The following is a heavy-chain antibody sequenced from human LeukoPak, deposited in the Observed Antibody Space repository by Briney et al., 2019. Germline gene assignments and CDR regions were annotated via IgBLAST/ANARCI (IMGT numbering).Heavy chain of an antibody. CDR3: ARQSDSRYWVYYFDY. CDR2: LYYIKST. J-gene: IGHJ4*01. CDR1: GASFRTTCYY. V-gene: IGHV4-39*01. D-gene: IGHD2-8*02. Sequence: ETLSPTCHLSGASFRTTCYYSGRIRHPPWRGMDRIGMLYYIKSTYYDPSLKRRFTISVDNSKNQFSLKLSSVTAEDTAVYYCARQSDSRYWVYYFDYWGGQGTVVTVSS.